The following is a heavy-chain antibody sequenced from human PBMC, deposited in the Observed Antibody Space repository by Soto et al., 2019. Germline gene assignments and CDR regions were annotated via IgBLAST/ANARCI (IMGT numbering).Heavy chain of an antibody. CDR1: GYTLTSYY. D-gene: IGHD2-15*01. CDR3: ARDSGPTPEIGAFDI. Sequence: ASVKVSCKASGYTLTSYYMHLVRQAPGQGLEWMGIINPSGGSTSYAQKFQGRVTMTRDTSTSTVYMELSSLRSEDTAVYYCARDSGPTPEIGAFDIWGQGTMVTVSS. CDR2: INPSGGST. V-gene: IGHV1-46*01. J-gene: IGHJ3*02.